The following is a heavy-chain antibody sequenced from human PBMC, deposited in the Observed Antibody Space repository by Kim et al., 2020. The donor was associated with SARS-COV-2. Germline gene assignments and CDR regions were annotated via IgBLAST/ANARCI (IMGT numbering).Heavy chain of an antibody. CDR2: ISYDGSNK. V-gene: IGHV3-30*04. J-gene: IGHJ6*02. CDR3: ARGYYDSSGLYGMDV. CDR1: GFTFSSYA. D-gene: IGHD3-22*01. Sequence: GGSLRLSCAASGFTFSSYAMHWVRQAPGKGLEWVAVISYDGSNKYYADSVKGRFTISRDNSKNTLYLQMNSLRAEDTAVYYCARGYYDSSGLYGMDVWGQGTTVTVSS.